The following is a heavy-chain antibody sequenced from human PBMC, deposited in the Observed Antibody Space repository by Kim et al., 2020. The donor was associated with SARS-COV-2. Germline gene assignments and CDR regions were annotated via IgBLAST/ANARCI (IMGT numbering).Heavy chain of an antibody. J-gene: IGHJ4*02. CDR1: GFTFSSYS. CDR3: ARVFSEFGGSYSEIFDY. D-gene: IGHD1-26*01. V-gene: IGHV3-48*02. CDR2: ISSSSSTI. Sequence: GGSLRLSCAASGFTFSSYSMNWVRQAPGKGLEWVSYISSSSSTIYYADSVKGRFTISRDNAKNSLYLQMNSLRDEDTAVYYCARVFSEFGGSYSEIFDYWGQGTLVTVSS.